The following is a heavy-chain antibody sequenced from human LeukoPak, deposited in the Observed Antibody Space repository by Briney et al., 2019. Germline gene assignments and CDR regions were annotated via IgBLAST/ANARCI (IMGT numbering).Heavy chain of an antibody. V-gene: IGHV3-7*03. D-gene: IGHD6-19*01. CDR3: ARDLSSGWYLNYYYYGMDV. J-gene: IGHJ6*02. CDR1: GFTFSSYW. Sequence: PGGSLRLSCAASGFTFSSYWMSWVRQAPGKGLEWVANIKQDGSEKYYVDSVKGRFTISRDNAKNSLYLQMNSLRAEDTAVYYCARDLSSGWYLNYYYYGMDVWGQGTTVTVSS. CDR2: IKQDGSEK.